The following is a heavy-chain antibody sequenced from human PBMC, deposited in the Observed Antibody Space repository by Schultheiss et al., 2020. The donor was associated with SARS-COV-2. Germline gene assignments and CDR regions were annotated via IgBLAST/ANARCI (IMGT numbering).Heavy chain of an antibody. CDR2: IWYDGSNK. J-gene: IGHJ6*02. D-gene: IGHD3-9*01. V-gene: IGHV3-33*01. CDR1: GFTFSSYG. Sequence: GGSLRLSCAASGFTFSSYGMHWVRQAPGKGLEWVAVIWYDGSNKYYADSVKGRFTISRDNSKNTLYLQMNSLRAEDTAVYYCARGAHDTGFFYYGLDVWGRGTTVTVSS. CDR3: ARGAHDTGFFYYGLDV.